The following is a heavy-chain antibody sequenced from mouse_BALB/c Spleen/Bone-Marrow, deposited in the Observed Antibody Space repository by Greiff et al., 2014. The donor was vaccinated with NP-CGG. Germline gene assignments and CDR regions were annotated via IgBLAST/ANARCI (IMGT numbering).Heavy chain of an antibody. Sequence: VQLVESGPGLVAPSQSLSITCTVSGFSLTNYGVHWVRQPPGKGLEWLGVIWADGSTNYNSALMSRLSISKDNSKGQVFFKMNSLQTDDTAMYYCARFTTATGAMDYWGQGTSVTVSS. CDR2: IWADGST. CDR1: GFSLTNYG. D-gene: IGHD1-2*01. V-gene: IGHV2-9*02. CDR3: ARFTTATGAMDY. J-gene: IGHJ4*01.